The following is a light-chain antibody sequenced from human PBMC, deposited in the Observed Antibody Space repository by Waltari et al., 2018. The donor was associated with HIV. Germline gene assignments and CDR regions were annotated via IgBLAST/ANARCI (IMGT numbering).Light chain of an antibody. CDR3: QQYGSSPYT. CDR2: DAS. V-gene: IGKV3-20*01. J-gene: IGKJ2*01. CDR1: QSVSSSY. Sequence: EIVLTQSPGTLSLSPGERATLSCRASQSVSSSYLAWYQQKPGQTPRLLIYDASNRATGIPDRFRGSGSGTDFTLTISRLEPEDFAVYSCQQYGSSPYTFGQGTKLEIK.